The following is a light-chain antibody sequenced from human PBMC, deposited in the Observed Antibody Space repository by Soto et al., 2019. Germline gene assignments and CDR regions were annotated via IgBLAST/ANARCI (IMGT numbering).Light chain of an antibody. CDR1: SSDVGGYNY. J-gene: IGLJ1*01. Sequence: QSVLTQPASVSGSPGQSITISCTGTSSDVGGYNYVSWYQQHPGKAPKLMIYDVSNRPSGVSNRFSGSKSGNTASLTISGLQAEDEAEYYCSSYITGSPPHVFGTGTKVTVL. V-gene: IGLV2-14*03. CDR3: SSYITGSPPHV. CDR2: DVS.